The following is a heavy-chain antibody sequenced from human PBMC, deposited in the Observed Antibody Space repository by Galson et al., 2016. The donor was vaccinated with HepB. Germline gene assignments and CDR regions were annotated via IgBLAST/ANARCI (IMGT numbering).Heavy chain of an antibody. CDR2: FNPYNGNT. CDR3: ARQGDCSGGKCYVGAPATHNGLDV. Sequence: SVKVSCKASGYTFFTSGVSWVRQAPGQGLEWMGWFNPYNGNTDYAHRFQGRLTLTTDISTSTAYMELKSLRSDDTAGYYCARQGDCSGGKCYVGAPATHNGLDVWGQGTTVTVSS. J-gene: IGHJ6*02. D-gene: IGHD2-15*01. V-gene: IGHV1-18*01. CDR1: GYTFFTSG.